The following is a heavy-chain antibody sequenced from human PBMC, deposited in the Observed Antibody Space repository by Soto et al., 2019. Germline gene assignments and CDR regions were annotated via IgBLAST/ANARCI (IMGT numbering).Heavy chain of an antibody. D-gene: IGHD4-17*01. CDR3: AKDTLYGDLDY. J-gene: IGHJ4*02. V-gene: IGHV3-53*05. CDR2: IYSGGST. Sequence: GGSLRLSCAASGFTVSSNYMSWVRQAPGKGLEWVSVIYSGGSTYYADSVKGRFTISRDNSKNTLYLQMNSLRAEDTAVYYCAKDTLYGDLDYWGQGTLVTVSS. CDR1: GFTVSSNY.